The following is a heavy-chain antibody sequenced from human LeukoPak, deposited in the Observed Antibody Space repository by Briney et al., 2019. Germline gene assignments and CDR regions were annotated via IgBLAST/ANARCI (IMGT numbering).Heavy chain of an antibody. J-gene: IGHJ4*02. CDR2: IYYSGST. CDR3: ARYLGSSWYYYFDY. Sequence: SETLSLTCTVSGRAISSSSYYWGWIRQPPGKGLEWNGSIYYSGSTYYNPSLQSRVTISVDTSKNQFSLNLSSVTAADTAVYYCARYLGSSWYYYFDYWGQGTLVTVSS. D-gene: IGHD6-13*01. V-gene: IGHV4-39*01. CDR1: GRAISSSSYY.